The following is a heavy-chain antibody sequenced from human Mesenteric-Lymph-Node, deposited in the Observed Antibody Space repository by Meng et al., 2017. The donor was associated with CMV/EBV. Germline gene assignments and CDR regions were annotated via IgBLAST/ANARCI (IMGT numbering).Heavy chain of an antibody. D-gene: IGHD5-24*01. J-gene: IGHJ5*02. V-gene: IGHV4-39*07. Sequence: SETLSLTCSVSGDSITGNYWGWIRQPPGMALEWIGTMYYSGSTSYYNPSLKSRVTISIDTSKNQFSLKLTSVTAADTAVYYCARDGYNFWARNYFDPWGQGTLVTVSS. CDR3: ARDGYNFWARNYFDP. CDR2: MYYSGST. CDR1: GDSITGNY.